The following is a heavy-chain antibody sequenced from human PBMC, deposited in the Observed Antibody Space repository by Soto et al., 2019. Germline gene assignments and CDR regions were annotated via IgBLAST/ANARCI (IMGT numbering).Heavy chain of an antibody. CDR1: GGSISSSNW. Sequence: QVQLQESGPGLVKPSGTLSLTCAVSGGSISSSNWWSWVRQPPGKGLEWIGEIYHSVSTNYNPSLKSRVTISVDKSKNQFSLKLSSVTAADTAVYYCASWGGYFREDGYFDLWGRGTLVTVSS. D-gene: IGHD5-12*01. CDR2: IYHSVST. CDR3: ASWGGYFREDGYFDL. V-gene: IGHV4-4*02. J-gene: IGHJ2*01.